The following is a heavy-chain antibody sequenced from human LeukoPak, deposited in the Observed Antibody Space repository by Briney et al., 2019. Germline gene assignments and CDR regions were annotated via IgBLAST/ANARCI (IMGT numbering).Heavy chain of an antibody. V-gene: IGHV4-59*01. D-gene: IGHD5-12*01. CDR3: ARVDSSGYDTRGWFDP. CDR2: THYSGSP. J-gene: IGHJ5*02. Sequence: SETLSLTCTVSGGSIRSDYWSWIRQPPGKGLEWVGYTHYSGSPNYNPSLKSRVTISVDTSKNQFSLKLSSVTAADTAVYHCARVDSSGYDTRGWFDPWGQGTLVTVSS. CDR1: GGSIRSDY.